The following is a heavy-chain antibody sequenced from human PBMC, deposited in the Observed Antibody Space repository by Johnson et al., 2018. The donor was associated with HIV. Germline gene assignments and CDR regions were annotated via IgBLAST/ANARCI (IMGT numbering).Heavy chain of an antibody. D-gene: IGHD1-26*01. CDR3: ASLGGSYSLDI. Sequence: QLVESGGGLVKPGESLRLSCAASGFTFDDYAMHWVRQAPGKGLEWVSGISWNSGSIGYADSVKGRFTISRDNSKNTLYLQMNSLRAEDTAVYYCASLGGSYSLDIWGQGTMVTVSS. J-gene: IGHJ3*02. CDR1: GFTFDDYA. CDR2: ISWNSGSI. V-gene: IGHV3-9*01.